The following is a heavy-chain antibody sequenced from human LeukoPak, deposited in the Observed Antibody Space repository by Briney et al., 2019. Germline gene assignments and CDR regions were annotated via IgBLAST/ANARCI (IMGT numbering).Heavy chain of an antibody. D-gene: IGHD3-22*01. CDR3: ARGLEYYDSNGSHFDY. CDR2: INPTGGST. Sequence: ASVKVSCKASGYTFTSYHMNWVRQAPGQGLEWMGVINPTGGSTSYAQKFQGRVTMTRDTSTSTVYMELSSLRSEDTAVYYCARGLEYYDSNGSHFDYWGQGTLVTVSS. J-gene: IGHJ4*02. CDR1: GYTFTSYH. V-gene: IGHV1-46*01.